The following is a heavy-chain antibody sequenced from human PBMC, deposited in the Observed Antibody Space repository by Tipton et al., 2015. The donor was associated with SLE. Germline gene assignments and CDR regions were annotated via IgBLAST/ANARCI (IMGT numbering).Heavy chain of an antibody. CDR1: GSTFSSYS. CDR2: ISSSSSYI. D-gene: IGHD2-2*01. CDR3: ARVSGRDVVVPAAMPLDY. V-gene: IGHV3-21*03. J-gene: IGHJ4*02. Sequence: GSLRLSCAASGSTFSSYSMNWVRQAPGKGLEWVSSISSSSSYIYYADSVKGRFTISRDNSKNTLYLQMNSLRAEDTAVYYCARVSGRDVVVPAAMPLDYWGQGTLVTVSS.